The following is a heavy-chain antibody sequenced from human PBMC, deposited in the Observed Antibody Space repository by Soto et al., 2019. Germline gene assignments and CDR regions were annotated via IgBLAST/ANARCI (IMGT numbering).Heavy chain of an antibody. J-gene: IGHJ4*02. Sequence: SGPTLVNPTQTLTLTCTASGLSLRNASMSVSWIRQPPGKALEWLAPIFSNDEKSYSTSLKSRLTISKGTSKSQVVLTMTNMDPVDTATYYCARTRRFLEWVQPTTPFDYWGQGSLVTVSS. V-gene: IGHV2-26*01. CDR1: GLSLRNASMS. D-gene: IGHD3-3*01. CDR2: IFSNDEK. CDR3: ARTRRFLEWVQPTTPFDY.